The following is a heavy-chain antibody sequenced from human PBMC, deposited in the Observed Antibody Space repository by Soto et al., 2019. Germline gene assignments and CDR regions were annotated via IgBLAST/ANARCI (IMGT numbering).Heavy chain of an antibody. CDR2: MHTGGNEK. D-gene: IGHD3-9*01. Sequence: QVQLVESGGGVVQPGGSLRLSCAASGFTFSYYGFHWVRQAPGKGLEWVAVMHTGGNEKYYVDSVKGRFTVSRDDSRNMVYLEMSGRRAEDTAEYCCARDADTTGHYSHFDLWGRGALGAVS. V-gene: IGHV3-33*08. CDR3: ARDADTTGHYSHFDL. J-gene: IGHJ4*02. CDR1: GFTFSYYG.